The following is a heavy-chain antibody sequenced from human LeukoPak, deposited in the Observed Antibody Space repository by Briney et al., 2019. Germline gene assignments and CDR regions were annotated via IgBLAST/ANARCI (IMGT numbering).Heavy chain of an antibody. D-gene: IGHD3-3*01. CDR3: ARDYDFWSGSLQGGYYYYYMDV. V-gene: IGHV1-18*01. Sequence: GASVKVSCKASGGTFSSYAISWVRQAPGQGLEWMGWISAYNGNTNYAQKLQGRVTMTTDTSTSTAYMELRSLRSDDTAVYYCARDYDFWSGSLQGGYYYYYMDVWGKGTTVTVSS. J-gene: IGHJ6*03. CDR2: ISAYNGNT. CDR1: GGTFSSYA.